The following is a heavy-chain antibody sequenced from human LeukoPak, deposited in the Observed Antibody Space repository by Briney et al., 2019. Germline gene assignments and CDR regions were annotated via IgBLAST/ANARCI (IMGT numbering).Heavy chain of an antibody. CDR1: GYTFTGYY. J-gene: IGHJ3*02. CDR2: INPNSGGT. V-gene: IGHV1-2*02. D-gene: IGHD2-2*01. Sequence: ASVKVSCKASGYTFTGYYMHWVRQAPGQGLEWMGWINPNSGGTNYAQKFQGRVTMTRDTSISTAYMELSRLRSDDTAVYYCASSRDDVVVPAAKSSIAARAFDIWGQGTMVTVSS. CDR3: ASSRDDVVVPAAKSSIAARAFDI.